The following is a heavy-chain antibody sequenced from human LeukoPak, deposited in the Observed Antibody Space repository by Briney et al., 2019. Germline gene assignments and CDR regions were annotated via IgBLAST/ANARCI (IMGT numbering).Heavy chain of an antibody. D-gene: IGHD6-19*01. CDR1: GFTFSSYA. Sequence: PGGSLRLSCAASGFTFSSYAMSWVRQAPGKGLEWVSAISGGGGSTYYADSVKGRFTISRDNSKNTLYLQMNSLRAEDTAVYYCAKDKSAVAGMGGVDYWGQGTLVTVSS. CDR3: AKDKSAVAGMGGVDY. J-gene: IGHJ4*02. V-gene: IGHV3-23*01. CDR2: ISGGGGST.